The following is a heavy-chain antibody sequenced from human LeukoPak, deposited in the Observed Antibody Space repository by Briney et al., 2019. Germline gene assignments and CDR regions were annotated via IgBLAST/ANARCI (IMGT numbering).Heavy chain of an antibody. Sequence: GGSLRLSCAASGFTFSSYSMNWVRQAPGNGLECVSSITSISSYIYYADSVKGRFTISRDNAKNSLYLQMNSLRAEDTAVYYCAREMLAAVAAESWGQGTLVTVSS. V-gene: IGHV3-21*01. D-gene: IGHD6-19*01. CDR3: AREMLAAVAAES. J-gene: IGHJ5*02. CDR2: ITSISSYI. CDR1: GFTFSSYS.